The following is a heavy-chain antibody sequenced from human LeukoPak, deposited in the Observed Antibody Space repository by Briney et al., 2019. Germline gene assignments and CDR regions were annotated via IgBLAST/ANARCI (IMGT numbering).Heavy chain of an antibody. V-gene: IGHV3-23*01. CDR3: ARASYDFWSGYYSFDY. CDR1: GFTFSSYA. D-gene: IGHD3-3*01. CDR2: ISGSGGST. Sequence: GGSLRLSCAASGFTFSSYAMSWVRQAPGKGLEWVSAISGSGGSTYCADSVKGRFAISRDNSKNTLYLQMNSLRAEDTAVYYCARASYDFWSGYYSFDYWGQGTLVTVSS. J-gene: IGHJ4*02.